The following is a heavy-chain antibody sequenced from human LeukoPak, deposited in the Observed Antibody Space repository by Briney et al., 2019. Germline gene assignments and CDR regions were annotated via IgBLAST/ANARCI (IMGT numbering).Heavy chain of an antibody. CDR2: ISGSSTTI. CDR1: GLTFSSYS. V-gene: IGHV3-48*01. CDR3: ARDHDSSSSFDY. J-gene: IGHJ4*02. Sequence: GGSLRLSCAASGLTFSSYSMNWVRQAPGKGLEWVSYISGSSTTIYYADSVKGRFTVSRDNAKNSLYLQMNSLRAEDTAVCYCARDHDSSSSFDYWGQGTLVTVSS. D-gene: IGHD6-6*01.